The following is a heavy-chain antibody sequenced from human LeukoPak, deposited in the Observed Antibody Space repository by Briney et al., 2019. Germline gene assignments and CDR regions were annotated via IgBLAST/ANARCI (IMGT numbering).Heavy chain of an antibody. Sequence: SEPLSLTCTVAGGSISSCYGSWSRQPPGRGLEWSGCIYYSGSTNYNPSLKSRVTLSIDTSKRQFSLKSSSVLAADTAVYFCAVWGGSWFDPWGQGALVIVSS. CDR2: IYYSGST. V-gene: IGHV4-59*01. CDR3: AVWGGSWFDP. D-gene: IGHD3-16*01. CDR1: GGSISSCY. J-gene: IGHJ5*02.